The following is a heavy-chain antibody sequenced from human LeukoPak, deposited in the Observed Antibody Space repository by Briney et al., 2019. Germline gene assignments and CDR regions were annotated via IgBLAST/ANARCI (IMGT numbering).Heavy chain of an antibody. CDR3: ASGNDYGDYY. V-gene: IGHV4-38-2*01. CDR2: VYHSGST. D-gene: IGHD4-17*01. J-gene: IGHJ4*02. Sequence: SETLSLTCVVSGYSISSGYYWGWIRQSPGKGLEWIGNVYHSGSTNYNPSLNSRVTMSVDTSKNQFSLKLSSVTAADTAVYYCASGNDYGDYYWGQGTLVTVSS. CDR1: GYSISSGYY.